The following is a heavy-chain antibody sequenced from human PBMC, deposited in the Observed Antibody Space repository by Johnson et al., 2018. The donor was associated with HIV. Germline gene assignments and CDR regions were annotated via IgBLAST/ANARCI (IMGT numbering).Heavy chain of an antibody. V-gene: IGHV3-74*01. J-gene: IGHJ3*02. D-gene: IGHD4-23*01. CDR1: AFTFSSYW. Sequence: EVPLVESGGGLVQPGGSLRLSCAASAFTFSSYWMHWVRQAPGKGLVWVSRINSDGSSTSYADSVTGRFTISRDNAKNTLYLQMNSLRAEDTAVYYCARATAYGGRVDGFDIWGQGTMVTVSS. CDR2: INSDGSST. CDR3: ARATAYGGRVDGFDI.